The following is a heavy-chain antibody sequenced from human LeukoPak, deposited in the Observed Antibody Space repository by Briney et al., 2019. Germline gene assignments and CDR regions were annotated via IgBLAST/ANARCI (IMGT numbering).Heavy chain of an antibody. V-gene: IGHV3-48*02. CDR2: ISSDSGTI. CDR1: GFTFSRKT. D-gene: IGHD6-19*01. J-gene: IGHJ6*02. Sequence: GGSLRLSCAASGFTFSRKTMNWVRQAPGKGREWVSYISSDSGTIYYADSVRGRFTISRDNAKNSLYLQMNSLRDEDMAVYYCARHNGMTSGWYAGRTDYYYGIDVWGQGTTVTVSS. CDR3: ARHNGMTSGWYAGRTDYYYGIDV.